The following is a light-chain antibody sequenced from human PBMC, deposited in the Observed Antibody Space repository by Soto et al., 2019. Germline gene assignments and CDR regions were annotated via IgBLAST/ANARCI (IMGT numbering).Light chain of an antibody. CDR2: KAS. J-gene: IGKJ1*01. V-gene: IGKV1-5*03. Sequence: DIQMTQSPSTLSASVGDRVTITCRASRSLDKWLAWYQQKPGEAPKLLIYKASILQSGVPSRFSGSWSGTKLTLTISRMQHDDVGSYLCTQHNRFSWTFGQGTKVEIK. CDR1: RSLDKW. CDR3: TQHNRFSWT.